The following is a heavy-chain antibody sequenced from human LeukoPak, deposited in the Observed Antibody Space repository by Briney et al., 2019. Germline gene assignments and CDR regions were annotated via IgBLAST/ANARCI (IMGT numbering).Heavy chain of an antibody. Sequence: SETLSLTCTVSGVSISSYYWSWIRQPPGKGLEWIGYIYYSGSTNYNPSLKSRVTISVDTSKNQFSLKLSSVTAADTAVYYCASRQYDILTGYNWFDPWGQGTLVTVSS. CDR3: ASRQYDILTGYNWFDP. V-gene: IGHV4-59*01. CDR2: IYYSGST. D-gene: IGHD3-9*01. CDR1: GVSISSYY. J-gene: IGHJ5*02.